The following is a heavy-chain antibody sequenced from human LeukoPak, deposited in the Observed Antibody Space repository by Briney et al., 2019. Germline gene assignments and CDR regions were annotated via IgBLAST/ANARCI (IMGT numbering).Heavy chain of an antibody. CDR2: IYYSGST. CDR3: ARGSYDFWSGYHDAFDI. J-gene: IGHJ3*02. Sequence: SETLSLTCAVYGGSFSGYYWGWIRQPPGKGLEWIGSIYYSGSTYYNPSLKSRVTISVDTSKNQFSLKLSSVTAADTAVYYCARGSYDFWSGYHDAFDIWGQGTMVTVSS. V-gene: IGHV4-34*01. CDR1: GGSFSGYY. D-gene: IGHD3-3*01.